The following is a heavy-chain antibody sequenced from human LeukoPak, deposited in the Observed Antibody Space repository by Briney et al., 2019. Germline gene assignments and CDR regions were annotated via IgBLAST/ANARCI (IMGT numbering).Heavy chain of an antibody. Sequence: PSETLSLTCSVSGGSISSYYWSWIRQSPGKGLEWIGYIFYSGSTDYNPALRSRVTISVDTSKNQLSLKLTSVTAADTAVYFCARVGNYFYCYMDVWGKGTTVTVSS. J-gene: IGHJ6*03. D-gene: IGHD6-13*01. CDR1: GGSISSYY. CDR3: ARVGNYFYCYMDV. V-gene: IGHV4-59*01. CDR2: IFYSGST.